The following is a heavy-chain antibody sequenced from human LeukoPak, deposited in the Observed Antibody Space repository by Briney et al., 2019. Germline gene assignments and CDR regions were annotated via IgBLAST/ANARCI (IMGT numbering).Heavy chain of an antibody. CDR3: ARDSGTYYYDSSGYYNNWFDP. CDR2: IYYSGST. V-gene: IGHV4-59*01. J-gene: IGHJ5*02. D-gene: IGHD3-22*01. Sequence: PSETLSLTCTVSGGSISSYYWSWIRQPPGKGLEWLGYIYYSGSTNYNPSLKSRVTISVDTSKNQFSLKLSSVTAADTAVYYCARDSGTYYYDSSGYYNNWFDPWGQGTLVTVSS. CDR1: GGSISSYY.